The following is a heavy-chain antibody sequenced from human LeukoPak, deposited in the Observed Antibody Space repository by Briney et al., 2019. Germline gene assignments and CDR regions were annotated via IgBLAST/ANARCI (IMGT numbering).Heavy chain of an antibody. CDR1: GGPVSSYY. V-gene: IGHV4-59*02. J-gene: IGHJ5*02. CDR2: MYYSGSA. CDR3: ARDLGLRFGTWFDP. Sequence: SETLPLTCTVSGGPVSSYYWSWIRQPPGKGLEWIGYMYYSGSANYNPSLKSRVTISVDTSKNQFSLKLSSVTAADTAMYYCARDLGLRFGTWFDPWGQGTLVIVSS. D-gene: IGHD3-3*01.